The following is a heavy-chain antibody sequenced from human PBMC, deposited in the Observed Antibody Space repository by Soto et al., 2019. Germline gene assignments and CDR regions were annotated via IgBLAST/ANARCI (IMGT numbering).Heavy chain of an antibody. CDR2: VYRTAIP. Sequence: SETLSLTCHVSGYSINSDYYWAWIRQPPGKGLEWIGSVYRTAIPLYNPSLKSRVSISVDMSKNQFSLQLNSVTPEDTAVYYCARTQGYFDSWGQGTLVTVSS. V-gene: IGHV4-38-2*01. CDR3: ARTQGYFDS. CDR1: GYSINSDYY. J-gene: IGHJ4*02.